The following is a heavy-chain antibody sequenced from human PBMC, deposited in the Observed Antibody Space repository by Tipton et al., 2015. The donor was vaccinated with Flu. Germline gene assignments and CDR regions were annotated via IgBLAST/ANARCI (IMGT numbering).Heavy chain of an antibody. Sequence: GSLRLSCAASGFTFSSYSMNWVRQAPGKGLEWVSYISSSSSTIYYADSVKGRFTISRDNAKNSLYLQMNSLRAEDTAVYYCARGVPLAAPEAYYYYYYYMDVWGKGTTVTVSS. D-gene: IGHD6-13*01. J-gene: IGHJ6*03. CDR2: ISSSSSTI. CDR3: ARGVPLAAPEAYYYYYYYMDV. CDR1: GFTFSSYS. V-gene: IGHV3-48*04.